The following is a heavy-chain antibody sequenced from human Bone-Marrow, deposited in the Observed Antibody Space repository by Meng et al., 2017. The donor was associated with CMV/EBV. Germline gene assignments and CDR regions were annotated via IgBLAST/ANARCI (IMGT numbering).Heavy chain of an antibody. CDR1: GYTFTSYY. J-gene: IGHJ5*02. Sequence: ASVKVSCKASGYTFTSYYMHWVRQAPGQGLEWMGIINPSGGSTSYAQKFQGRVTMTRDTSTSTVYMELSSLRSEDTAVYYCARSWSVARTPRNWFDPWGQGTLVTGSS. D-gene: IGHD6-19*01. CDR3: ARSWSVARTPRNWFDP. CDR2: INPSGGST. V-gene: IGHV1-46*01.